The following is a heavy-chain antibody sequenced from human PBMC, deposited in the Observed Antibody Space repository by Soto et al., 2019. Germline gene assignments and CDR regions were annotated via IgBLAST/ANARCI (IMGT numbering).Heavy chain of an antibody. Sequence: PGGSLRLSCVASGFTFSNYWMHWVRQAPGKGLVWVSRIYSDGSGTMYADSVKGRFTISRDNAKSTLYLQMNSLRAEDTAVYYCATLNSFGSDYWGRGTLVTVPQ. J-gene: IGHJ4*02. CDR3: ATLNSFGSDY. D-gene: IGHD5-18*01. CDR1: GFTFSNYW. V-gene: IGHV3-74*03. CDR2: IYSDGSGT.